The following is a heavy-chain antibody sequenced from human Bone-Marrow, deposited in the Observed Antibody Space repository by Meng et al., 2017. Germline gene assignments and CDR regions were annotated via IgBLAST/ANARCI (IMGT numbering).Heavy chain of an antibody. Sequence: LTPSGTLSPSFVVSGGSFSDYYWGWLRQPPGKGLEWIGEINHSGSTNYNPSLESRATISVDTSQNNLSLKLSSVTAADSAVYYCARGPTTMAHDFDYWGQGTLVTVSS. J-gene: IGHJ4*02. V-gene: IGHV4-34*01. D-gene: IGHD4-11*01. CDR3: ARGPTTMAHDFDY. CDR2: INHSGST. CDR1: GGSFSDYY.